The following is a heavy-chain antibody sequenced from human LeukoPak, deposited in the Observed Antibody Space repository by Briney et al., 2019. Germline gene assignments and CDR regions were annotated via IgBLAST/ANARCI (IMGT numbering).Heavy chain of an antibody. CDR1: GYSISDGNY. V-gene: IGHV4-38-2*02. CDR3: ARRRDGYNFGSFYFDY. J-gene: IGHJ4*02. D-gene: IGHD5-24*01. Sequence: SETLSLTCTVSGYSISDGNYWGWIRQPPGKGLEWIGGIFHTGSTYDNPSLKSRVTTSVDTSKNQFSLSLNSVTAADTAVYYCARRRDGYNFGSFYFDYWGQGILVTVSS. CDR2: IFHTGST.